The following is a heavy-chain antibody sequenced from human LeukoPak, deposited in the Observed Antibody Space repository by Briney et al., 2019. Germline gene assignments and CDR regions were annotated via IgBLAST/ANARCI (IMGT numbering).Heavy chain of an antibody. Sequence: PGGSLRLSCVATGFTFNHYAMHWVRQAPGKGLEWVAVIWSDGTNRYYADSVKGRFTISRDDSGNTVYLQMNSLRPEDTGVYYCAKDAQRGFDYSNSLEYWGQGTPVTVST. D-gene: IGHD4-11*01. CDR3: AKDAQRGFDYSNSLEY. CDR1: GFTFNHYA. J-gene: IGHJ4*02. CDR2: IWSDGTNR. V-gene: IGHV3-33*06.